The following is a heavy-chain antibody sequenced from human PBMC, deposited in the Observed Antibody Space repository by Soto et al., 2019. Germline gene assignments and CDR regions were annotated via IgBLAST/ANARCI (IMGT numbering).Heavy chain of an antibody. D-gene: IGHD5-12*01. V-gene: IGHV4-59*01. CDR3: ARAYGGFDNGLDV. CDR1: GDSIRSYY. CDR2: IYYSGST. J-gene: IGHJ6*02. Sequence: SETLSLTCTVSGDSIRSYYWTWIRQPPGKGLELIGYIYYSGSTRYNPSLKSRVTISVDMSKNQFSLKLSPVIAADTAVYYCARAYGGFDNGLDVWGQGTAVTV.